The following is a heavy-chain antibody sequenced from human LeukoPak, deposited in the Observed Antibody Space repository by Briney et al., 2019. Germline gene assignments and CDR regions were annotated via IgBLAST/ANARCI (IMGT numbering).Heavy chain of an antibody. J-gene: IGHJ3*02. Sequence: ASVKVSCKASGYTFTSYDINWVRQATGQGLEWMGWMNPNSGNTGYAQKFQGRVTMTRNTSISTAYMELSSLRSEDTAVYYWARYRRLTGGCNQSFYNWGQGTMVTVSS. D-gene: IGHD1-14*01. CDR1: GYTFTSYD. V-gene: IGHV1-8*01. CDR3: ARYRRLTGGCNQSFYN. CDR2: MNPNSGNT.